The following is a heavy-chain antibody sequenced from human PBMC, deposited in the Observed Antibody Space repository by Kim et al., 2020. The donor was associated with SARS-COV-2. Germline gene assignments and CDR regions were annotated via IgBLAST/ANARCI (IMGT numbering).Heavy chain of an antibody. Sequence: KYHADPVKGRFTISRDNSKNPLYLQMNSLRAEDTDVYYCARGVYTAMVDYWGQGTLVTVSS. CDR2: K. V-gene: IGHV3-30*01. CDR3: ARGVYTAMVDY. D-gene: IGHD5-18*01. J-gene: IGHJ4*02.